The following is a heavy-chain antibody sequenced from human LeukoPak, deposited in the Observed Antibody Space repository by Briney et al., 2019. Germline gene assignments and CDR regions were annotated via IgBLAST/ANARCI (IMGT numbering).Heavy chain of an antibody. CDR1: GYTFTSYG. D-gene: IGHD3-10*01. V-gene: IGHV1-18*01. J-gene: IGHJ5*02. Sequence: ASVKVSCKASGYTFTSYGISWVRQAPGQGLEWMGWISAYNGNTNYAQKLQGRVTMTTDTSTSTAYMELRSLRSDDTAVYYCARAPYYYGSGDSGWFDPWGQGTLVTVPS. CDR3: ARAPYYYGSGDSGWFDP. CDR2: ISAYNGNT.